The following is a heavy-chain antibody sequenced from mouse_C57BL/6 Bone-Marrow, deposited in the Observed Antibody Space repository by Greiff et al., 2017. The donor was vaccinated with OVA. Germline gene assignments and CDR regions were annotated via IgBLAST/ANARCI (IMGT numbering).Heavy chain of an antibody. Sequence: QVQLQQSGPELVKPGASVKISCKASGYAFSSSWMNWVKQRPGKGLEWIGRIYPGDGGTNYNGKFKGKATLTADKSSSTAYMQLSSLTSEDSAVDFCARGGNSTWYFDVWGTGTTVTVSS. V-gene: IGHV1-82*01. D-gene: IGHD2-1*01. CDR3: ARGGNSTWYFDV. CDR2: IYPGDGGT. CDR1: GYAFSSSW. J-gene: IGHJ1*03.